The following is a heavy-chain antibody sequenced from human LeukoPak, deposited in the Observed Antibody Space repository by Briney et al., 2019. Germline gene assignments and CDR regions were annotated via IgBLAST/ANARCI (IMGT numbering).Heavy chain of an antibody. D-gene: IGHD7-27*01. J-gene: IGHJ6*03. CDR3: ARLNGGSLYYYYYYMDV. CDR2: IYTSGST. CDR1: GGSISRYY. V-gene: IGHV4-4*09. Sequence: KPSETLSLTCTVSGGSISRYYRSWIRQPPGKGLEWIGYIYTSGSTNYNPPLKSRVTISVDTSKNQFSLKLSSVTAADTAVYYCARLNGGSLYYYYYYMDVWGKGTTVTVSS.